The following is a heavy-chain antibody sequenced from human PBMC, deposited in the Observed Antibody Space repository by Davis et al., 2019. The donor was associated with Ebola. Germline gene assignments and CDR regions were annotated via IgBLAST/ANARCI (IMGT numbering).Heavy chain of an antibody. CDR2: ISPNSGGT. D-gene: IGHD2-21*01. V-gene: IGHV1-2*02. J-gene: IGHJ4*02. CDR3: ARDGVVIAPLDY. Sequence: ASVKVSCKTSGYIFTDYYIHWVRQAPGQGREWMGWISPNSGGTDYAQKFQGRVTMTTDTSTSTAYMELRSLRSDDTAVYYCARDGVVIAPLDYWGQGTLVTVSS. CDR1: GYIFTDYY.